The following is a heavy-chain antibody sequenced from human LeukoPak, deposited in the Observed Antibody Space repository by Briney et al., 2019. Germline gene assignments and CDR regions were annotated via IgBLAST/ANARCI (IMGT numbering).Heavy chain of an antibody. Sequence: SETLSLTCTVSGGSISSSNYYWGRIRQPPGKGLEWIGSIYYSGSTYYNPSLKSRVTISVDTSKNQFSLKLSSVTAADTAVYYCARHDPIWGDYWGQGTLVTVSS. D-gene: IGHD7-27*01. CDR2: IYYSGST. CDR1: GGSISSSNYY. V-gene: IGHV4-39*01. CDR3: ARHDPIWGDY. J-gene: IGHJ4*02.